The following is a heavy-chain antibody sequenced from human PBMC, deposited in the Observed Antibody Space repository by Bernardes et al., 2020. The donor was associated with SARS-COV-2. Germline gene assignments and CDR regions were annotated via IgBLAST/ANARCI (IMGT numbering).Heavy chain of an antibody. J-gene: IGHJ3*02. CDR2: ISGSGGST. V-gene: IGHV3-23*01. CDR1: GFTFNMYA. D-gene: IGHD3-3*01. Sequence: GGSLRLSCAASGFTFNMYAMTWVRQAPGKGLEWVSGISGSGGSTYYADSVKGRFTISRDNSKNTLFLQMNSLRAEDTAIYYCAKGSFGVELLHAFDIWGQGTMVTVSS. CDR3: AKGSFGVELLHAFDI.